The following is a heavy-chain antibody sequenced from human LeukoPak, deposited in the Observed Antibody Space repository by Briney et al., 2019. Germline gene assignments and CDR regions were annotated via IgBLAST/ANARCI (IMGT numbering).Heavy chain of an antibody. V-gene: IGHV4-59*01. J-gene: IGHJ4*02. Sequence: TPSETLSLTCTVSGGSINNYYWSWIRQPPGKAVEWIGYVYYTGSTNYNPSLKSRVTISVDSSKTQFSLNLRSATAADTAVYFCARDSRYASGRAFDNWGQGTLFTVSS. CDR3: ARDSRYASGRAFDN. D-gene: IGHD6-19*01. CDR1: GGSINNYY. CDR2: VYYTGST.